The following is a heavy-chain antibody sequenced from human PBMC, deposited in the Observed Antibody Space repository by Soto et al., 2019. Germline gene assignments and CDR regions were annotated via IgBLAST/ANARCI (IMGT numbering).Heavy chain of an antibody. Sequence: GGSLRLSCAASGFTFSNAWMSWVRQAPGKGLEWVGRIKSKTDGGTTDYAAPVKGRFTISRDDSKNTLYLQMNSLKTEDTAVYYCTTDWEFFPAAKRDYWGQGTLVTVSS. V-gene: IGHV3-15*01. CDR3: TTDWEFFPAAKRDY. CDR2: IKSKTDGGTT. D-gene: IGHD3-3*01. J-gene: IGHJ4*02. CDR1: GFTFSNAW.